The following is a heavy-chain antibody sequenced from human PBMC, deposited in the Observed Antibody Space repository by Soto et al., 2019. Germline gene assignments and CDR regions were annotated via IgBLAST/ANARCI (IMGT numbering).Heavy chain of an antibody. D-gene: IGHD7-27*01. Sequence: PSETLSLTCTVSGGSISSYYWSWIRQPAGKGLEWIGRIYTSGSTNYNPSLKSRVTMSVDTSKNQFSLKLSSVTAADTAVYYCARHTKSGFRFPTGDYYYYYGMDVWGQGTTVTVSS. J-gene: IGHJ6*02. CDR3: ARHTKSGFRFPTGDYYYYYGMDV. CDR2: IYTSGST. V-gene: IGHV4-4*07. CDR1: GGSISSYY.